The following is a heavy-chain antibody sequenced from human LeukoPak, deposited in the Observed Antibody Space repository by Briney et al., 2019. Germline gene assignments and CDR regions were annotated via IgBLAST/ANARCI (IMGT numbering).Heavy chain of an antibody. V-gene: IGHV4-38-2*02. CDR1: GYSISSGYY. Sequence: SETLSLTCTVSGYSISSGYYWGWIRQPPGKGLEWIGSIYHSGSTYYNPSLKSRVTISVDTSKNQFSLKLSSVTAADTAVYYCARDSHSGVDDSSGYYPGFDYWGQGTLVTVSS. J-gene: IGHJ4*02. CDR2: IYHSGST. CDR3: ARDSHSGVDDSSGYYPGFDY. D-gene: IGHD3-22*01.